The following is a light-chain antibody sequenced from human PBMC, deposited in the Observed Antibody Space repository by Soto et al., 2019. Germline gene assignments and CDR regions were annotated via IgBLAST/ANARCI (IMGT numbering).Light chain of an antibody. J-gene: IGKJ4*01. V-gene: IGKV3-20*01. CDR2: DAS. CDR1: RSVSNS. CDR3: QQYGSAPPAT. Sequence: EIVLTQSPGTLSLSPGEGATLSCRASRSVSNSLAWYQQKPGQTPRLLIYDASSRATGIPDRFNGIGSGTDFTLTISRLEPEDFAVYYCQQYGSAPPATFGGGTKVEVK.